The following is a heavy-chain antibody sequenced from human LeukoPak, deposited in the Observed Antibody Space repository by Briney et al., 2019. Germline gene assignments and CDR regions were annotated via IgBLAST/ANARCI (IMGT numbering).Heavy chain of an antibody. V-gene: IGHV3-64D*06. CDR1: GFTFSSYA. CDR2: ISSNGGST. D-gene: IGHD3-10*01. J-gene: IGHJ4*02. Sequence: PGGSLRLSCSASGFTFSSYAMHWVRQAPGKGLEYVSAISSNGGSTYYADSVKGRFTISRDNSKNTLYLQMSSLRAEDTAVYYCVKLGGYYGSGTHYYDYWGRGTLVTVSS. CDR3: VKLGGYYGSGTHYYDY.